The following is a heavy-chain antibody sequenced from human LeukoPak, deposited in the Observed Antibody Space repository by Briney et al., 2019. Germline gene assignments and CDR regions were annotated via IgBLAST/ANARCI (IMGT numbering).Heavy chain of an antibody. CDR2: ISSSGSTI. CDR1: GFTFSSYE. J-gene: IGHJ3*02. Sequence: PGGSLRLSCAASGFTFSSYEMNGVRQGPGEGLEWGSYISSSGSTIYYADSVKGRFTISRDNTKNTLFLQMNSLRAEDTAVYYCAKEVRGDAFDIWGQGTMVTVSS. V-gene: IGHV3-48*03. CDR3: AKEVRGDAFDI. D-gene: IGHD3-16*01.